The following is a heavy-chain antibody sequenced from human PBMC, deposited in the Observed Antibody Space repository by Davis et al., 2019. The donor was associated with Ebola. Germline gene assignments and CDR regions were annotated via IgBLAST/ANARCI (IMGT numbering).Heavy chain of an antibody. CDR1: GGSISSSSYY. Sequence: GSLRLSCTVSGGSISSSSYYWSWIRQPPGKGLEWIGEINHSGSTNYNPSLKSRVTISVDTSKNQFSLKLSSVTAADTAVYYCARGRRLRYCSGGSSYSDFGYYYYGMDVWGQGTTVTVSS. V-gene: IGHV4-39*07. CDR3: ARGRRLRYCSGGSSYSDFGYYYYGMDV. D-gene: IGHD2-15*01. J-gene: IGHJ6*02. CDR2: INHSGST.